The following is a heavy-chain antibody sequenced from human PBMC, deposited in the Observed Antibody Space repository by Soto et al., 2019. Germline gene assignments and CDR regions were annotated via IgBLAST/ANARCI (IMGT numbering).Heavy chain of an antibody. V-gene: IGHV3-23*01. CDR1: GFTFSSYG. D-gene: IGHD2-15*01. Sequence: PGGSLRLSCAASGFTFSSYGMSWVRQAPGKGLEWVSGISGTGGSTYYADSVKGRFTISRDNSKNTLFLQMDSLRAEDTAVYYCARMWYDRGGSCLYLFDCGGKGTLVPVST. J-gene: IGHJ4*02. CDR3: ARMWYDRGGSCLYLFDC. CDR2: ISGTGGST.